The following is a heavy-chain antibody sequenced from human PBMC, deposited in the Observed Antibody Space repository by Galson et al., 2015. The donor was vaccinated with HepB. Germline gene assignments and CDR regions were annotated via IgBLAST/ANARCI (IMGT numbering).Heavy chain of an antibody. D-gene: IGHD2-15*01. CDR3: ARGVRGVVVAATLRGRFDY. Sequence: SLRLSCAASGFTFSSYDMHWVRQAPGKGLEWVAVISYDGSNKYYADSVKGRFTISRDNSKNTLYLQMNSLRAEDTAVYYCARGVRGVVVAATLRGRFDYWGQGTLVTVSS. J-gene: IGHJ4*02. V-gene: IGHV3-30-3*01. CDR1: GFTFSSYD. CDR2: ISYDGSNK.